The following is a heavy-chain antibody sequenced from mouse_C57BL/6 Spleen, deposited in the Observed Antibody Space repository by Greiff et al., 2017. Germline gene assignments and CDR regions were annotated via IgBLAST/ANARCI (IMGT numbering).Heavy chain of an antibody. CDR3: ARGDYDGRYFDY. D-gene: IGHD2-4*01. CDR1: GYTFTSYW. Sequence: QVQLQQPGAELVMPGASVKLSCKASGYTFTSYWMHWVKQRPGQGLEWIGEIDPSDSYTNYNQKFKGKSTLTVDKSSSTAYMQLSSLTSEDSAVYYCARGDYDGRYFDYWGQGTTLTVSS. CDR2: IDPSDSYT. J-gene: IGHJ2*01. V-gene: IGHV1-69*01.